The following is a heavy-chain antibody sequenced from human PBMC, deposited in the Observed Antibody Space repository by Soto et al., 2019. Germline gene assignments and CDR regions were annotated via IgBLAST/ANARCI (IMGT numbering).Heavy chain of an antibody. CDR3: AKDLTTMVRMCDY. Sequence: EVQLVESGGALVQPGRSLRLSCAASGFTFDDYAMHWVRQAPGKGPEWVSSISWNSASIGYADSVKGRFTISRDNAKKYLYLQMNSLRAEDTAVYFCAKDLTTMVRMCDYWGQGTLVTVSS. V-gene: IGHV3-9*01. J-gene: IGHJ4*02. CDR2: ISWNSASI. CDR1: GFTFDDYA. D-gene: IGHD5-18*01.